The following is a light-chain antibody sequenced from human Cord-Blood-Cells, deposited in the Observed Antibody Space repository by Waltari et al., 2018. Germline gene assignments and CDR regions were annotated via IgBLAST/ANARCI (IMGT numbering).Light chain of an antibody. CDR1: QDISNY. CDR3: QQYDNLPYT. CDR2: DAS. V-gene: IGKV1-33*01. Sequence: DIQMTQSPSSLSASVGDRVTITCQASQDISNYLNWDQKKPGKAPKLLIYDASNLETGVPARFSGSGSGTDFTFTISSLQPEDIATYYCQQYDNLPYTFGQGTKLEIK. J-gene: IGKJ2*01.